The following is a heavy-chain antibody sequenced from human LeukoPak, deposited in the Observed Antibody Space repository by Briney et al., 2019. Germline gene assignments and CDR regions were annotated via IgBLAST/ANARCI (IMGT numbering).Heavy chain of an antibody. Sequence: GGSLRLSCAASGFTFSSYAVHWVRQDPGKGLEWVAVISYDGSNKYYADSVKGRFTISRDNSKNTLYLQMNSLRAEDTALYYCAKEGYCSSTSCPKDGMDVWGQGTTVTVSS. CDR2: ISYDGSNK. CDR3: AKEGYCSSTSCPKDGMDV. J-gene: IGHJ6*02. CDR1: GFTFSSYA. V-gene: IGHV3-30-3*01. D-gene: IGHD2-2*01.